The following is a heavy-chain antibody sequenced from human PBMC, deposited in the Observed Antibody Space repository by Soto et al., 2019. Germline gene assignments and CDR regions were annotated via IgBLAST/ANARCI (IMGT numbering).Heavy chain of an antibody. J-gene: IGHJ3*02. CDR3: ARRHDILTGSDAFDI. D-gene: IGHD3-9*01. V-gene: IGHV4-31*03. Sequence: QVQLQESGPGLVKPSQTLFLTCSISGGSISSDGYYWTWIRQRPGKGLEWIGDFYYNEYTKYNPSLKSRAIISVDTSKNHFSLKLSSVTSADTAMYYCARRHDILTGSDAFDIWGQGTMFTVSS. CDR1: GGSISSDGYY. CDR2: FYYNEYT.